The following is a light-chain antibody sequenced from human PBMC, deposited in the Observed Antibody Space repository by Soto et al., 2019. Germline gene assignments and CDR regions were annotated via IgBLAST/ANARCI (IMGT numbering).Light chain of an antibody. V-gene: IGKV3-20*01. CDR1: QSVSSSY. Sequence: EIVLTQSPGTLSLSPGERATLSCRASQSVSSSYLAWYQQKPGQAPRLLIYGASSRATGIPDRFSGSGSGTDFTLTISRLEPEEFAVYYGQHQRTFGQGTKLEIK. CDR2: GAS. CDR3: QHQRT. J-gene: IGKJ2*01.